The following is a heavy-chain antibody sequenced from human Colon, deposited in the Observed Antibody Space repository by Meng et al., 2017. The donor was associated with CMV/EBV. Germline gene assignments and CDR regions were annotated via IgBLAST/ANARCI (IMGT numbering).Heavy chain of an antibody. CDR1: GFTFSNNA. Sequence: QRLESGEGLVQPGGSRRLSCATSGFTFSNNAMSWVRQAPGKGLEWVSTISGSGDTTYYADSVKGRCTISRDSSKNMLYLQMNSLRAEDTALYYCSRSRDPYNGFLDFWGQGALVTVSS. CDR3: SRSRDPYNGFLDF. J-gene: IGHJ4*02. D-gene: IGHD5-24*01. CDR2: ISGSGDTT. V-gene: IGHV3-23*01.